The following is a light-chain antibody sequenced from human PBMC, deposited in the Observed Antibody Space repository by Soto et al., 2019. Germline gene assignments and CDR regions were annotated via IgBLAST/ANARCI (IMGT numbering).Light chain of an antibody. V-gene: IGKV1-12*01. CDR1: QGISRW. Sequence: DLQMTQSPSSVSASVGDRVTITCRASQGISRWLAWYQQKPGKAPKLLIYSTSSLQSEVPSRFSGSGSGTDFTLTISSLQPEDSATYFCQQADRFPVTFGGGTKVEIK. CDR2: STS. J-gene: IGKJ4*01. CDR3: QQADRFPVT.